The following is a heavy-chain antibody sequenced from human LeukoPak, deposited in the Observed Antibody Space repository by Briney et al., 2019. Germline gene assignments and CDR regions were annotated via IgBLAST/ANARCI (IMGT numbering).Heavy chain of an antibody. J-gene: IGHJ4*02. D-gene: IGHD6-6*01. V-gene: IGHV1-46*01. Sequence: ASVKVSCKASGYTFINYYIHWVRRAPGQGLEWMGIINPSGDSASYAQKFQGRVTMTRDVSTSTVYMELSSLRAEDTAVYYCARVSSVWQLVARGAIDYWGQGTLVTVSS. CDR2: INPSGDSA. CDR3: ARVSSVWQLVARGAIDY. CDR1: GYTFINYY.